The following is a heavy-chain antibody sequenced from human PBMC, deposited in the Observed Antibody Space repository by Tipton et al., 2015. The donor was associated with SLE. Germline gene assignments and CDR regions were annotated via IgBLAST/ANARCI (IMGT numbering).Heavy chain of an antibody. CDR1: GYTFTSYG. CDR2: ISAYNGNT. CDR3: AREQGGAPRVAFDI. D-gene: IGHD1-26*01. J-gene: IGHJ3*02. Sequence: QSGAEVKKPGSSVKVSCKASGYTFTSYGISWVRQAPGQGLEWMGWISAYNGNTNYAQKLQGRVTMTTDTSTSTAYMELSSLRSEDTAVYYCAREQGGAPRVAFDIWGQGTMVTVSS. V-gene: IGHV1-18*01.